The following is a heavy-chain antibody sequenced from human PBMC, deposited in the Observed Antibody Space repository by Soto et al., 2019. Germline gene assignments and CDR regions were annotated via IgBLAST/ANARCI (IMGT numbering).Heavy chain of an antibody. Sequence: ASVKVSCKASGGTFSSYAISWVRQAPGQGLEWMGGIIPIFGTANYAQKFQGRVTITADESTSTAYMELSSLRSEDTAVYYCARRHCSGGSCYWFDPWGQGTLVTVSS. CDR2: IIPIFGTA. CDR1: GGTFSSYA. CDR3: ARRHCSGGSCYWFDP. J-gene: IGHJ5*02. D-gene: IGHD2-15*01. V-gene: IGHV1-69*13.